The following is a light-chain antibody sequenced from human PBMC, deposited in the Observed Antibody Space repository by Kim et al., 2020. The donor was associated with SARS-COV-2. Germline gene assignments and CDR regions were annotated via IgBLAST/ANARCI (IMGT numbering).Light chain of an antibody. J-gene: IGLJ3*02. V-gene: IGLV4-69*01. CDR1: SGNSSYA. Sequence: ASVPLACNLSSGNSSYAIAWQQQQPGNGPRFLMNVNRDGSHIKGDGSPDRISGSTSGAARYLTISRLQPDDEADYYCQTWDTGIRVFGGGTQLTVL. CDR3: QTWDTGIRV. CDR2: VNRDGSH.